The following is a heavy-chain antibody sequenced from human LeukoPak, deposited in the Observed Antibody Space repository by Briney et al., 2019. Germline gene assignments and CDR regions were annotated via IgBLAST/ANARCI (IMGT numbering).Heavy chain of an antibody. J-gene: IGHJ5*02. Sequence: TSETLSLTCTVSGGSISSYYWSWIRQPPGKGLEWIGYIYYSGSTNYNPSLKSRVTTSVDTSKNQFSLNLSSVTAADTAVYYCTRDRGAATWFDPWGQGTLVTVSS. D-gene: IGHD1-26*01. CDR1: GGSISSYY. V-gene: IGHV4-59*01. CDR3: TRDRGAATWFDP. CDR2: IYYSGST.